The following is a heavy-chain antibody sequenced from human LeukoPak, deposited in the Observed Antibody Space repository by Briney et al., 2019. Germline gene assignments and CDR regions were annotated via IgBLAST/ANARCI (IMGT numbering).Heavy chain of an antibody. CDR3: ARDPGSYYYEGFDY. V-gene: IGHV3-23*01. D-gene: IGHD3-22*01. CDR1: GFTFSSYA. CDR2: ISGSGGST. Sequence: GGSLRLSCAASGFTFSSYAMSWVRQAPGKGLEWVSAISGSGGSTYYADSVKGRFTISRDNSKNTLYLQMNSLRAEDTAVYYCARDPGSYYYEGFDYWGQGTLVTVSS. J-gene: IGHJ4*02.